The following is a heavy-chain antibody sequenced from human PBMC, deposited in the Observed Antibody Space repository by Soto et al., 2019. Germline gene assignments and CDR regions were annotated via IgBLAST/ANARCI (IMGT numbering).Heavy chain of an antibody. Sequence: EVQLLESGGGLVQPGGSLRLSCAASGFTFSSYAMTWVRQAPGKGLEWVSTVSDSGGSTYYADSVKGRFTISRDNSKNTLYLQMNSLRAEDTAVYYCTRCQRGMITFGGVIVLYYFDYWGQGTLVTVSS. V-gene: IGHV3-23*01. D-gene: IGHD3-16*02. CDR2: VSDSGGST. J-gene: IGHJ4*02. CDR3: TRCQRGMITFGGVIVLYYFDY. CDR1: GFTFSSYA.